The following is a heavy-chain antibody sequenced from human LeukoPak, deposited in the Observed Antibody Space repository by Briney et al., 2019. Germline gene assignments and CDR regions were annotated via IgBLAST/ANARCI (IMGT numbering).Heavy chain of an antibody. CDR1: GFTFSSYA. Sequence: PGKSLRLSCAASGFTFSSYAMHWVRQAPGKGLEWVAVISYDGSNKYYADSVKGRFTISRDNSKNTLYLQMNSLRAEDTAVYYCARAYYYDSSGYAYWGQGTLVTVSS. J-gene: IGHJ4*02. CDR3: ARAYYYDSSGYAY. V-gene: IGHV3-30-3*01. D-gene: IGHD3-22*01. CDR2: ISYDGSNK.